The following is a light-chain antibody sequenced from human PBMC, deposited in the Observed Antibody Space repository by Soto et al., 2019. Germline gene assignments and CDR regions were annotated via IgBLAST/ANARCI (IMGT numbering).Light chain of an antibody. V-gene: IGKV1-12*01. CDR3: QQANIFQFI. Sequence: DIQMTQSPSSVSASVGDRVTITCRASQGFSDWLAWYQQKPGKAPKLLIYAASRLQSGVPSRFSGGGSGTEFTLTISSLQPEDFATYYCQQANIFQFIFGGGTKVEIK. CDR1: QGFSDW. J-gene: IGKJ4*01. CDR2: AAS.